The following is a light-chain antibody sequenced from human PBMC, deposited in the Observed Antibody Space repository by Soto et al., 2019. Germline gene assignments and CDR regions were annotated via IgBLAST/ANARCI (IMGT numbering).Light chain of an antibody. Sequence: QSALTQPASVSGSPGQSLTISCTGTTSDIAAYNYVSWYQQHPGRAPKLLIYHVNTRPSGISNRFSGSKSGDTASLTISGLQAEDEAEYSCFSYSTSSSLYVFGSGTKLTVL. J-gene: IGLJ1*01. CDR3: FSYSTSSSLYV. V-gene: IGLV2-14*03. CDR2: HVN. CDR1: TSDIAAYNY.